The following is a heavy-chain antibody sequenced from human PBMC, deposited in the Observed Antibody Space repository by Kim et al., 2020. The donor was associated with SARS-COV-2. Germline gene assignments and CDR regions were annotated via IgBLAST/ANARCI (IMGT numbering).Heavy chain of an antibody. D-gene: IGHD3-16*01. V-gene: IGHV3-30-3*01. CDR2: ISFDGSSE. Sequence: GGSLRLSCAASGFTFSTFAMHWVRQAPGKGLEWVAVISFDGSSEYYGDSVKGRFTISRDNSKNTLYLQMRSLTPEDTAVYYCARDVTPMITFGGIALWG. J-gene: IGHJ1*01. CDR3: ARDVTPMITFGGIAL. CDR1: GFTFSTFA.